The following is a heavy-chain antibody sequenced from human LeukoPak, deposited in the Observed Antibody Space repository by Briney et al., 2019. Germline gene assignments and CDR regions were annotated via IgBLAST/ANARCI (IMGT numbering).Heavy chain of an antibody. J-gene: IGHJ5*02. CDR3: AKDRGYCSSTSCSPWGLWFDP. Sequence: PGASLRLSCAASGFIFSSYAMSWVRQAPGKGLEWVSAISGSGGGTYYADSVKGRFTISRDNSKNTLYLQMNSLRAEDTAVYYCAKDRGYCSSTSCSPWGLWFDPWGQGTLVTVSS. CDR1: GFIFSSYA. V-gene: IGHV3-23*01. D-gene: IGHD2-2*01. CDR2: ISGSGGGT.